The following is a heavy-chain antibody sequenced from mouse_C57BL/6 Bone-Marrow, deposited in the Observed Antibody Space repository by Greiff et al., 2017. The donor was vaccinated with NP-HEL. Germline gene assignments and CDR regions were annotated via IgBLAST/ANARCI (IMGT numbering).Heavy chain of an antibody. J-gene: IGHJ4*01. CDR3: AIWLRDYAMDY. Sequence: VKLMESGAELARPGASVKLSCKASGYTFTSYGISWVKQRTGQGLEWIGEIYPRSGNTYYNEKFKGKATLTADKSSSTAYMELRSLTSEDSAVYFCAIWLRDYAMDYWGQGTSVTVSS. D-gene: IGHD2-2*01. CDR1: GYTFTSYG. CDR2: IYPRSGNT. V-gene: IGHV1-81*01.